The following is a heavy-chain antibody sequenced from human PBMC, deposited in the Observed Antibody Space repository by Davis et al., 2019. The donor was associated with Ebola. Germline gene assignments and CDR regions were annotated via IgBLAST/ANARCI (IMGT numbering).Heavy chain of an antibody. J-gene: IGHJ6*04. Sequence: GGSLRLSCAASGFTFSSYWMSWVRQAPGKGLEWVANIKEDGSEKHYVDSVKGRFTISRDNAKNSLYLQMNSLRAEDTAVYYCARGGLLWFGELLRDYYGMDVWGKGTTVTVSS. D-gene: IGHD3-10*01. CDR3: ARGGLLWFGELLRDYYGMDV. V-gene: IGHV3-7*01. CDR1: GFTFSSYW. CDR2: IKEDGSEK.